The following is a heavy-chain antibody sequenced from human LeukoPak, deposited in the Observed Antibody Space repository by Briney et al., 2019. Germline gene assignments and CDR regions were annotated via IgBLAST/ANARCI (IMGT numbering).Heavy chain of an antibody. V-gene: IGHV2-70*01. CDR3: ARIKGEAPRVYYFDF. CDR1: GFSLSTSGMW. D-gene: IGHD1-26*01. Sequence: CGPTLVNPTQTLTLTCAFSGFSLSTSGMWVCCIRHPPGTALEWLALLDWNEYKYYSTSLKNSLTISKDTSKNQVVLTMTNMDPLDTATYYCARIKGEAPRVYYFDFWGLGTLVTVSS. J-gene: IGHJ4*02. CDR2: LDWNEYK.